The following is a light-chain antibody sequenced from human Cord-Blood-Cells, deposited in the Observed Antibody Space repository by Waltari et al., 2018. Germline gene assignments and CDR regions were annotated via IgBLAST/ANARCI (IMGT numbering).Light chain of an antibody. V-gene: IGKV3-11*01. CDR3: QQRSNWPPWT. CDR2: EAS. Sequence: ELVLTQSPATLSLSPGERATLSCRASQSVSSYLAWYQQKPGKAPRLLIYEASNRATGIPARFSGSESGTDCTLTISSLEPEEFAVYYCQQRSNWPPWTFGQGTKVEIK. J-gene: IGKJ1*01. CDR1: QSVSSY.